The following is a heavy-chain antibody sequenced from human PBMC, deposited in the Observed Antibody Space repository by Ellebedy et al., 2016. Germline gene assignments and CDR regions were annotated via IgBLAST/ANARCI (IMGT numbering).Heavy chain of an antibody. Sequence: GGSLRLSCAASGSTVSTFWMTWFRQAPGKGLEWVASIKQDGSQKDYVDSVKGRFTISRDNARNSLYLQMNSLRAEDTAMYYCAKGSGWLCDYWGQGILVTVSS. CDR2: IKQDGSQK. CDR3: AKGSGWLCDY. J-gene: IGHJ4*02. D-gene: IGHD2-21*01. CDR1: GSTVSTFW. V-gene: IGHV3-7*03.